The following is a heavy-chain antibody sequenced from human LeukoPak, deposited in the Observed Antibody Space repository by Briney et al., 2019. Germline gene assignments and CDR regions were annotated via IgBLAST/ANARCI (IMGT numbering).Heavy chain of an antibody. CDR1: GYTFTSYG. D-gene: IGHD6-19*01. CDR3: ARDESGGWYRFDY. Sequence: SVKVSCKASGYTFTSYGISWVRQAPGQGLEWMGGIIPIFGTANYAQKFQGRVTITADESTSTAYMELSSLRSEYTAVYYCARDESGGWYRFDYWGQGTLVTVSS. CDR2: IIPIFGTA. V-gene: IGHV1-69*13. J-gene: IGHJ4*02.